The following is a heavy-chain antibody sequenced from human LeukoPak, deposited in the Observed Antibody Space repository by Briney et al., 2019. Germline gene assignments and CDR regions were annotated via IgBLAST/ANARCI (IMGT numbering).Heavy chain of an antibody. J-gene: IGHJ4*02. V-gene: IGHV3-64*01. CDR1: GFTFSSYA. CDR2: ISSNGGST. CDR3: ATSPGGAVAGTVLVY. D-gene: IGHD6-19*01. Sequence: PGGSLRLSCAASGFTFSSYAMHWVRQAPGKGLEYVSAISSNGGSTYYANSVKGRFTISRDNSKNTLYLQMGSLRAEDMAVYYCATSPGGAVAGTVLVYWGQGTLVTVSS.